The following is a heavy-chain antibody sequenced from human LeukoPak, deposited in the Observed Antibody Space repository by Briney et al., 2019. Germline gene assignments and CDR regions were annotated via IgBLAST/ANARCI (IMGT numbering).Heavy chain of an antibody. CDR3: AKEYSSGHFDY. CDR2: ISYDGCNE. D-gene: IGHD6-19*01. V-gene: IGHV3-30*18. CDR1: GFTFRRYD. J-gene: IGHJ4*02. Sequence: TGGSLRLFCGVSGFTFRRYDMHGVSEARGRGLEGVAVISYDGCNEYCADSVKGRFTISRDNSKNTLYLQMNSLRAEDTAVYYCAKEYSSGHFDYWGQGTLVTVSS.